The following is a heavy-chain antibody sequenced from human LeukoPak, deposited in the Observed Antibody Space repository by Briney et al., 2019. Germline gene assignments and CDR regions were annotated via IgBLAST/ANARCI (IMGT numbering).Heavy chain of an antibody. CDR1: GFTFSTSA. V-gene: IGHV3-21*01. Sequence: PGGSLRLSCAASGFTFSTSAMNWVRQVPGKGLEWVSSIDYDSSHIYYAASVRGRFTISRDNARDSVYLQMDSLRVEDTAVYYCTRDPLRYLRVGYYDYWGQGTLVAVSS. CDR3: TRDPLRYLRVGYYDY. CDR2: IDYDSSHI. J-gene: IGHJ4*02. D-gene: IGHD3-9*01.